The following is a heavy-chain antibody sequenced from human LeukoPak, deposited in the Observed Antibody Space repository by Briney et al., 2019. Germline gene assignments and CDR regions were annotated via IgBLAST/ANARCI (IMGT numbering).Heavy chain of an antibody. J-gene: IGHJ4*02. CDR2: IYYSGST. V-gene: IGHV4-59*01. CDR3: TRGANVGSN. D-gene: IGHD1-26*01. Sequence: SETLSLTCTVSGGSLSSYYWSWIRQPPGKGLEWGGFIYYSGSTNYNPSLQSRVTISVDTSKNQLFLKLSSVTAADTAVFYCTRGANVGSNWRQGARVTVSS. CDR1: GGSLSSYY.